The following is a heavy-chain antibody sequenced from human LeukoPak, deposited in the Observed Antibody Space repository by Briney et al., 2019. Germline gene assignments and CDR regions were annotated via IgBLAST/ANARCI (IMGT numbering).Heavy chain of an antibody. V-gene: IGHV4-61*02. CDR1: GGSISSGSYY. D-gene: IGHD6-19*01. CDR3: ARSPTTAQQWLDYYFYYMDV. Sequence: SDPLTLTCTVSGGSISSGSYYWSWIRQPAGKGLEWIGRLYTSGSTHYNPSLKSRGTISLDTAKNQFSLKLRSVTAPDTAVYYCARSPTTAQQWLDYYFYYMDVWGKGTTVTVSS. J-gene: IGHJ6*03. CDR2: LYTSGST.